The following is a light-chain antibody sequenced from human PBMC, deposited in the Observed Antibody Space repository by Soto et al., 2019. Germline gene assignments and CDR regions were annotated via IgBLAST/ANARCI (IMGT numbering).Light chain of an antibody. Sequence: EIVLTQSPATLSLSPGERATLSCRASQSVSSYLAWYQQKPGQAPRLLIYDASNRATGVPARFSGSGSGTDFTLTITSLEPEDFAVYYCQHRSNWPLTFGGGTKVEIK. CDR2: DAS. CDR1: QSVSSY. CDR3: QHRSNWPLT. J-gene: IGKJ4*01. V-gene: IGKV3-11*01.